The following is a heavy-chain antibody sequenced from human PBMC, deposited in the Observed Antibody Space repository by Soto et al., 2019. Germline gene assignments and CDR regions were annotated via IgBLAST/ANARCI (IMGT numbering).Heavy chain of an antibody. CDR1: GYTFTSYY. J-gene: IGHJ5*02. CDR3: ARETRDGYRRKWFDP. CDR2: INPSGGST. Sequence: ASVKVSCKASGYTFTSYYMHWVRQAPGQGLEWMGIINPSGGSTSYAQKFQGRVTMTRGTSTSTVYMELSSLRSGDTAVYYCARETRDGYRRKWFDPWGQGTLVTVSS. V-gene: IGHV1-46*01. D-gene: IGHD5-12*01.